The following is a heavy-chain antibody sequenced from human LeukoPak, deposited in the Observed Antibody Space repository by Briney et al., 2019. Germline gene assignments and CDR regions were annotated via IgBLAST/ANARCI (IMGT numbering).Heavy chain of an antibody. J-gene: IGHJ6*04. CDR3: ARDGRITIFGVVINALDV. Sequence: SETLSLTCTVSGGSISSYYWSWIRQPPGKGLEWIGHIFYTGSTTYNPSLKSRVTISVDKSKNQFSLKLSSVTTADTAVYYCARDGRITIFGVVINALDVWGKGTTVTVSS. CDR2: IFYTGST. CDR1: GGSISSYY. D-gene: IGHD3-3*01. V-gene: IGHV4-59*01.